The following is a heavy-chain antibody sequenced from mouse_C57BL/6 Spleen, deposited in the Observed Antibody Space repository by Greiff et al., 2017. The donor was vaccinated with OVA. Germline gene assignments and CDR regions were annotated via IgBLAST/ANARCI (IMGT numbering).Heavy chain of an antibody. CDR3: ARSVHSNLFDY. D-gene: IGHD2-5*01. V-gene: IGHV1-69*01. CDR1: GYTFTSYW. Sequence: QVQLKQPGAELVMPGASVKLSCKASGYTFTSYWMHWVKQRPGQGLEWIGEIDPSDSYTNYNQKFKGKSTLTVDKSSSTAYMQLSSLTSEDSAVYYGARSVHSNLFDYWGQGTTLTVSS. CDR2: IDPSDSYT. J-gene: IGHJ2*01.